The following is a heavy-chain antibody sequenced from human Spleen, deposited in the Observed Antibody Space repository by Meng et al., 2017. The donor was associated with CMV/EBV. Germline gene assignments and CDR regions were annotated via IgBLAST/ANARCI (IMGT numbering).Heavy chain of an antibody. CDR2: IRYDGSNK. CDR3: AKHSITIFGVSCDAFDI. V-gene: IGHV3-30*02. Sequence: GESLKISCAASGFTFSSYGMHWVRQAPGKGLERVAFIRYDGSNKYYADSVKGRFTISRDNSKNTLYLQMNSLRAEDTAVYYCAKHSITIFGVSCDAFDIWGQGTMVTVSS. D-gene: IGHD3-3*01. J-gene: IGHJ3*02. CDR1: GFTFSSYG.